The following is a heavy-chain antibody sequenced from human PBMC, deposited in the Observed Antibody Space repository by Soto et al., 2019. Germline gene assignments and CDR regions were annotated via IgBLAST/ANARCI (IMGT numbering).Heavy chain of an antibody. J-gene: IGHJ6*02. CDR2: ISFDGTTK. V-gene: IGHV3-30-3*01. CDR1: GFTFNIYA. CDR3: AREDDYGYRYINYGLDV. D-gene: IGHD4-17*01. Sequence: QAQLVESGGGVVQPGRSLRLSCAASGFTFNIYALHWVRQAPGKGLEWVAVISFDGTTKYYSDSVKGRFTISRDNLKNTLYLQMNNLRFEDAALYFCAREDDYGYRYINYGLDVWGQGTTVTVSS.